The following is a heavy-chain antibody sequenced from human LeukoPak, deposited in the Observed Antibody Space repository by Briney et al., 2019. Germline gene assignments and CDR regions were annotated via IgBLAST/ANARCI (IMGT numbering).Heavy chain of an antibody. CDR1: GFTFSSYA. D-gene: IGHD2-15*01. CDR2: ISYDGSNK. CDR3: ARGEGGSNTRLPCR. Sequence: GGSLRLSCAASGFTFSSYAMHWVRQAPGKGLEWVAVISYDGSNKYYADSVKGRFTISRDNSKNTLYLQMNSLGAEDTAVYYCARGEGGSNTRLPCRWGQGTLVTVSS. V-gene: IGHV3-30-3*01. J-gene: IGHJ4*02.